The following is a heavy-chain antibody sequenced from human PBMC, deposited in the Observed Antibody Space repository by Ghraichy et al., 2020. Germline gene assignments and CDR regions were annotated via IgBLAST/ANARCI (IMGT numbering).Heavy chain of an antibody. CDR3: AKDGTPPGLRWYLYYYYYGMDV. Sequence: GESLNISCAASGFTFSSYGMHWVRQAPGKGLEWVAVISYDGSNKYYADSVKGRFTISRDNSKNTLYLQMNSLRAEDTAVYYCAKDGTPPGLRWYLYYYYYGMDVWGQGTTVTVSS. CDR1: GFTFSSYG. D-gene: IGHD6-13*01. J-gene: IGHJ6*02. V-gene: IGHV3-30*18. CDR2: ISYDGSNK.